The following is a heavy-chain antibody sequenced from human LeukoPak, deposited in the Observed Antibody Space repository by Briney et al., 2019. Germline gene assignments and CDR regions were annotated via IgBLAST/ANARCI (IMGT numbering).Heavy chain of an antibody. D-gene: IGHD6-19*01. Sequence: PGGSLRLSCAASGFTFSNYWMHWARQAPGKGLVWVSHIKSDGKTTNYADSVKGRFTISRDNAKNTLYLQMNSLRVEDTAVYHCAKDRVEGKKWLAQFDYWGQGTLVTVSS. CDR3: AKDRVEGKKWLAQFDY. CDR2: IKSDGKTT. CDR1: GFTFSNYW. J-gene: IGHJ4*02. V-gene: IGHV3-74*01.